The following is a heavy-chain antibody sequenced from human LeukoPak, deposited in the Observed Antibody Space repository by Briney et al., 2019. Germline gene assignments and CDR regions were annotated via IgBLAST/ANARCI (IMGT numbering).Heavy chain of an antibody. V-gene: IGHV3-30*18. D-gene: IGHD3-10*01. CDR1: GFTFSSYG. CDR2: ISFDASNK. J-gene: IGHJ4*02. Sequence: GGSLRLSCAASGFTFSSYGMHWVRQAPGKGLGWVAVISFDASNKYYADSVKGRFTISRDNSKNTLYLQMNSLRAEDTAVYYCAKDVDPFGSGSYVEGFDYWGQGTLVTVSS. CDR3: AKDVDPFGSGSYVEGFDY.